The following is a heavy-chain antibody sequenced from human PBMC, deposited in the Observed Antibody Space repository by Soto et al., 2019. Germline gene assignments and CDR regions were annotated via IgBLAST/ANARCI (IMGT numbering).Heavy chain of an antibody. D-gene: IGHD3-22*01. Sequence: ASVKVSCKVSGSTLPELSMHWVRQAPGKGLEWMGGFDPDDGETIYAQKFQGRVTMTEDTSTDTAYMELSILRSEDTAVYYCATKAAVDYYDSSGYYPYYFDYWGQGTLVTVSS. CDR2: FDPDDGET. V-gene: IGHV1-24*01. J-gene: IGHJ4*02. CDR1: GSTLPELS. CDR3: ATKAAVDYYDSSGYYPYYFDY.